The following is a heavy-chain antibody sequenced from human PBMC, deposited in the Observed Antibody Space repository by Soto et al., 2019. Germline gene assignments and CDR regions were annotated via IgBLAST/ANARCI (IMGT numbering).Heavy chain of an antibody. CDR3: ARGPPDWGFDL. CDR1: GYTFTCYD. V-gene: IGHV1-8*01. D-gene: IGHD7-27*01. J-gene: IGHJ4*02. Sequence: QVQLGQSGAEVKKPGASVKVSCKASGYTFTCYDINWVRQATGQGLEWIGWMSPKTGNTGYAQNFQGRVTMTRNPSISTAYMELSSLTSEDTAIYYCARGPPDWGFDLWGQGTLVPVSS. CDR2: MSPKTGNT.